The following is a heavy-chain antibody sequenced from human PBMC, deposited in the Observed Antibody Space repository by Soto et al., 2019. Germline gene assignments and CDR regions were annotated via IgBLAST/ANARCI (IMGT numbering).Heavy chain of an antibody. CDR3: ARGPPIVVVVAATQVGWFDP. CDR1: GYTFTGYY. D-gene: IGHD2-15*01. V-gene: IGHV1-2*04. Sequence: VKVSCKASGYTFTGYYMHWVRQAPGQGLEWMGWINPNSGGTNYAQKFQGWVTMTRDTSISTAYMELSRLRSDDTAVYYCARGPPIVVVVAATQVGWFDPWGQGTLVTVSS. J-gene: IGHJ5*02. CDR2: INPNSGGT.